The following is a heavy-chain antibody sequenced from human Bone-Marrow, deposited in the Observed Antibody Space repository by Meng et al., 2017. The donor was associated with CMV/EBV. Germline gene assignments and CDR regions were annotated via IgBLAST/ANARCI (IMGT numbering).Heavy chain of an antibody. Sequence: GESLKISCAASGFTFSSYAMHWVRQAPGKGLEWVAVISYDGSNKYYADSVKGRFTISRDNSKNTLYLQMNSLRAEDTAVYYCARGPLYSISSGTYYFGMDVWGQGTTVTVSS. J-gene: IGHJ6*02. CDR3: ARGPLYSISSGTYYFGMDV. CDR1: GFTFSSYA. CDR2: ISYDGSNK. D-gene: IGHD6-6*01. V-gene: IGHV3-30-3*01.